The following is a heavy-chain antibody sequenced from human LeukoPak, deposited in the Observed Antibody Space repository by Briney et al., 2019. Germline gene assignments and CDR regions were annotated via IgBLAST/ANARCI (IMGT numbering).Heavy chain of an antibody. CDR3: ARLLEPKANWFDP. CDR1: GYSFTSYW. J-gene: IGHJ5*02. Sequence: GGSLRPSCKGSGYSFTSYWIGWVRQMPGKGLEGMGIIYPRHSYPRYRPPFQGQLPLSPHNSIRPAYLQWSSLKASDTAMYYCARLLEPKANWFDPWGQGTLVTVSS. D-gene: IGHD1-1*01. V-gene: IGHV5-51*01. CDR2: IYPRHSYP.